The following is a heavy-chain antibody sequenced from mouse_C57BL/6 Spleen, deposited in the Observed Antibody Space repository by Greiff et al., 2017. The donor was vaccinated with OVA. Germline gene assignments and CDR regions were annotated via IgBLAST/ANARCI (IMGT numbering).Heavy chain of an antibody. D-gene: IGHD2-5*01. J-gene: IGHJ2*01. V-gene: IGHV1-19*01. Sequence: VQLQQSGPVLVKPGASVKMSCKASGYTFTDYYMNWVKQSHGKSLEWIGVINPYNGGTSYNQKFKGKATLTVDKSSSTAYMELNSLTTEDTAVYYCARGSNYPHYFDYWGQGTTLTVSS. CDR1: GYTFTDYY. CDR3: ARGSNYPHYFDY. CDR2: INPYNGGT.